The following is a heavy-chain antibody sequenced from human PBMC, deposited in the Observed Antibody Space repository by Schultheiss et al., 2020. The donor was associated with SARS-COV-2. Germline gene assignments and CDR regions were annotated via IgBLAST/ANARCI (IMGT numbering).Heavy chain of an antibody. Sequence: GGSLRLSCAASGFTFSSYWMHWVRQAPGKGLVWVSRINSDGSSTSYADSVKGRFTISRDNAKNTLYLQMNSLRAEDTAVYNCASGRVPDYLDVWGKGTTVTVSS. V-gene: IGHV3-74*01. CDR3: ASGRVPDYLDV. CDR1: GFTFSSYW. J-gene: IGHJ6*03. D-gene: IGHD6-19*01. CDR2: INSDGSST.